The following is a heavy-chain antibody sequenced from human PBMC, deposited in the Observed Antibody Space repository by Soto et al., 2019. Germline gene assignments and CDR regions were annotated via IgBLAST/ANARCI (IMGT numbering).Heavy chain of an antibody. CDR2: IIPIFGTA. J-gene: IGHJ4*02. V-gene: IGHV1-69*13. Sequence: SVKVSCKASGVGGTFSSYAFSWVRQAPGKGLEWMGGIIPIFGTANYAQKFQGRVTITADESTSTAYMELRSLSSDDTAVYYCARDPPPPDYWGQGTLVTVSS. CDR1: GVGGTFSSYA. CDR3: ARDPPPPDY.